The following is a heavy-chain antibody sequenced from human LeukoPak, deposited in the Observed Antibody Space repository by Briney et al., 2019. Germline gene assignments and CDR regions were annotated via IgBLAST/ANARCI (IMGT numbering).Heavy chain of an antibody. D-gene: IGHD6-19*01. CDR3: ARDISSGWLSGWFDP. V-gene: IGHV4-4*07. CDR1: GGSFSGYY. Sequence: PSETLSLTCAVYGGSFSGYYWSWIRQPAGKGLDWIGRIYTSGSTNYNPSLKSRVTMSVDTSKNQFSLKLSSVTAADTAVYYCARDISSGWLSGWFDPWGQGTLVTVSS. CDR2: IYTSGST. J-gene: IGHJ5*02.